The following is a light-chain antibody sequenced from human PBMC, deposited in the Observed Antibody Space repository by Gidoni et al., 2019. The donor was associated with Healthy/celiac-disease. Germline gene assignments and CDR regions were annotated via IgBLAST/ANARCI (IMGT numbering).Light chain of an antibody. J-gene: IGKJ2*01. CDR3: QQYNSYLYT. Sequence: DIQMTQSPSTLSASVGDRVTITCRASQSMSSWLDWYQQKPGKAPKLLIYKASSLESGVPSRFSGSGSGTEFTLTISSLQPDDFATYYCQQYNSYLYTFGQGTKLEIK. CDR2: KAS. V-gene: IGKV1-5*03. CDR1: QSMSSW.